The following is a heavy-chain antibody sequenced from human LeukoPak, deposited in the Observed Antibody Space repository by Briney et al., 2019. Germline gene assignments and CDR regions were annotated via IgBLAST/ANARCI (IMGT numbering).Heavy chain of an antibody. CDR3: ARGAIVGAQRSHNRAEYFQH. Sequence: SETLSLTCAVYGGSFSGYYWSWIRQPPGKGLEWIGEINHSGSTNYNPSLKSRVTISVDTSKHQFSLKLSSVTAADTAVYYCARGAIVGAQRSHNRAEYFQHWGQGTLVTVSS. J-gene: IGHJ1*01. V-gene: IGHV4-34*01. CDR1: GGSFSGYY. CDR2: INHSGST. D-gene: IGHD2-15*01.